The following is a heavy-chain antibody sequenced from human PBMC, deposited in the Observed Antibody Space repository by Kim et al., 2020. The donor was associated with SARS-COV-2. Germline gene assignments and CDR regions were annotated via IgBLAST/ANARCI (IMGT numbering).Heavy chain of an antibody. V-gene: IGHV3-74*03. CDR1: GFTFNTYW. J-gene: IGHJ4*02. D-gene: IGHD5-12*01. CDR2: INSNATIS. Sequence: GGSLRLSCTASGFTFNTYWMNWVRQAPGKGLVWVSSINSNATISTYADSVKGRFTISRDNTKNALYLQIDSLRVEDTARYYCGRDLGYTDIDYWGQGTQVTVSS. CDR3: GRDLGYTDIDY.